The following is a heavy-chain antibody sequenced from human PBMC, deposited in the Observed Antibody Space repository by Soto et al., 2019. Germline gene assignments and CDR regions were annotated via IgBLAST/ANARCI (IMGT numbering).Heavy chain of an antibody. V-gene: IGHV5-51*01. CDR3: ARGGDFWSGYASTTRYLEV. CDR1: GYSFTSYW. Sequence: GASLKISCKGSGYSFTSYWIGWGRQMPGKVLEWMGIIYPGDSDTRYSPSFQGQITISANKYISTAYLQWSSLKASDPAMYYCARGGDFWSGYASTTRYLEVWGKGTTVTGSS. J-gene: IGHJ6*03. D-gene: IGHD3-3*01. CDR2: IYPGDSDT.